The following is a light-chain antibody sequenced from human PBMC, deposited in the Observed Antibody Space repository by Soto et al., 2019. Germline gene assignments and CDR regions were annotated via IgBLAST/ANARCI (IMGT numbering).Light chain of an antibody. CDR2: DVS. J-gene: IGLJ1*01. Sequence: QFMLTQPASVSGSPGQSITISCSGTSSDVGAYNYVSWYQQHPAKAPKLMIYDVSNRPSGVSDRFSGSKSGNTASLTISGLQAEDEADYYCYSYTSSSTYVFGSGTKVTVL. CDR1: SSDVGAYNY. V-gene: IGLV2-14*01. CDR3: YSYTSSSTYV.